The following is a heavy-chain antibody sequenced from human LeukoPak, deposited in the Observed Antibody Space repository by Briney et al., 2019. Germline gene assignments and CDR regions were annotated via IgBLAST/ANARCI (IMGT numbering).Heavy chain of an antibody. D-gene: IGHD6-13*01. V-gene: IGHV1-46*02. Sequence: AASVKVSCKASGYIFNNFYMHWVRQAPGQGLEWMGMINPSGGSTSYAQKFQGRVTMTRDTSTSTVYMELSSLRSEDTAVYHCARSAAAGIYWGQGTLVTVSS. J-gene: IGHJ4*02. CDR2: INPSGGST. CDR3: ARSAAAGIY. CDR1: GYIFNNFY.